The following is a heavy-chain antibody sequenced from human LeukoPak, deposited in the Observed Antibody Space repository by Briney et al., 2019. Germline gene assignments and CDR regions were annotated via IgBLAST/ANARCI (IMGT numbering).Heavy chain of an antibody. Sequence: ASVKVSCKASGYTFTGYYMHWVRPAPGQGLEWMGWINPNSGGTNYAQKFQGRVTMTRDTSISTAYMELSRLRSDDTAVYYCARDIGVVPAAISWFDPWGQGTLVSVSS. CDR1: GYTFTGYY. CDR3: ARDIGVVPAAISWFDP. J-gene: IGHJ5*02. CDR2: INPNSGGT. D-gene: IGHD2-2*01. V-gene: IGHV1-2*02.